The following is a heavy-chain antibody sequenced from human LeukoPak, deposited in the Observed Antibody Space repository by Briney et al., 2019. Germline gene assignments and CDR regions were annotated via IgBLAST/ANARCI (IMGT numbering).Heavy chain of an antibody. J-gene: IGHJ4*02. CDR3: AKDPRGSYGAPDGGYYFDY. CDR1: GFTFSSYA. CDR2: ISGSGGST. V-gene: IGHV3-23*01. D-gene: IGHD1-26*01. Sequence: GGSLRLSCAASGFTFSSYAMSWVRQAPGKGLEWVSAISGSGGSTYYADSVKGRFTISRDNSKNTLYLQMNSLRAEDTAVYYCAKDPRGSYGAPDGGYYFDYWGQGTLVTVSS.